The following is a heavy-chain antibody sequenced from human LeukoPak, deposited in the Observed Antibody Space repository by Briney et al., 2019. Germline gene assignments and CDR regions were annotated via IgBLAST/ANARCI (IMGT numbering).Heavy chain of an antibody. Sequence: GGSLRLSCAGSGFTFSKVSLNWVRQARGRGLECVPSILMGRFTISRDNAKNSLYLQMSGLRAEDTAVYYCTRAISATGTDYWGQGTLVTVSS. J-gene: IGHJ4*02. V-gene: IGHV3-48*01. CDR1: GFTFSKVS. CDR3: TRAISATGTDY. D-gene: IGHD6-13*01. CDR2: IL.